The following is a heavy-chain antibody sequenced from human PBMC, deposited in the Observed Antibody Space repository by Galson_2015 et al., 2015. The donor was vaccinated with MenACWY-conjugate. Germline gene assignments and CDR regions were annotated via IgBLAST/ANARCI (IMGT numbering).Heavy chain of an antibody. J-gene: IGHJ4*02. Sequence: SVKVSCKASGGTFSSYAISWVRQAPGQGLEWMGGIIPIFGTANYAQKFQGRVTITADKSTSTAYMELSSLRSEDTAVYYCARYNSSGYYLNYWGQGTLVTVSS. CDR2: IIPIFGTA. D-gene: IGHD3-22*01. CDR3: ARYNSSGYYLNY. CDR1: GGTFSSYA. V-gene: IGHV1-69*06.